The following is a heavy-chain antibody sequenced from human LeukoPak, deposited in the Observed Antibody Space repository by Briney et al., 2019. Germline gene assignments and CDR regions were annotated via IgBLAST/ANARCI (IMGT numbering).Heavy chain of an antibody. V-gene: IGHV4-34*01. CDR3: AREDHDYFAMDV. J-gene: IGHJ6*02. CDR1: GGSFSGYY. CDR2: INHSGST. Sequence: PSETLSLTCAVYGGSFSGYYWSWIRQPPGKGLEWIGEINHSGSTNYNPSLKSRVTISVDTSKNQFSLKLSSVTAADTAVYYCAREDHDYFAMDVWGQGTTVTVSS.